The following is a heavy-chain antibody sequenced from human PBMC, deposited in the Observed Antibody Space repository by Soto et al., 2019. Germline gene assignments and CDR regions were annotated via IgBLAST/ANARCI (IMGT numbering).Heavy chain of an antibody. Sequence: APVEGSCKASCYTFTSHGVTWGQQAPGQGLEWMGWISAYNGNTNYAQKLQGRVTMTTDTSTSTAYMELRSLRSDDTAVYYCARDRSASEGFDPWGQGTLVTVSS. CDR2: ISAYNGNT. J-gene: IGHJ5*02. V-gene: IGHV1-18*04. CDR1: CYTFTSHG. CDR3: ARDRSASEGFDP.